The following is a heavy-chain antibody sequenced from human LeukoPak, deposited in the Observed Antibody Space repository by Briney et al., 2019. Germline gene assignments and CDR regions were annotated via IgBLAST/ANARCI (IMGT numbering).Heavy chain of an antibody. CDR1: GFTFSDYY. V-gene: IGHV3-7*03. CDR2: IKQDGSEK. CDR3: AGGTGFIIKD. Sequence: PGGSLRLSCAASGFTFSDYYMSWIRQAPGKGLERVANIKQDGSEKNYVDSVKGRFTISRDNAKNSLYLQMNNLRVEDTAMYYCAGGTGFIIKDWGQGTLVTVSS. D-gene: IGHD3-9*01. J-gene: IGHJ4*02.